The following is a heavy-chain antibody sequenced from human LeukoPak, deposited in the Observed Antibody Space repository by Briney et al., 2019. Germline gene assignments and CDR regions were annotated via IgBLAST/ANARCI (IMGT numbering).Heavy chain of an antibody. Sequence: SETLSLTCTVSGGSISSSSYYWGWIRQPPGKGLEWIGSIYYSGSTYYNPSLKSRVTISVDTSKNQFSLKLSSVTAADTAVYYCARDLGSYYGSGDFSYWGQGTLVTVSS. V-gene: IGHV4-39*02. CDR2: IYYSGST. D-gene: IGHD3-10*01. CDR1: GGSISSSSYY. J-gene: IGHJ4*02. CDR3: ARDLGSYYGSGDFSY.